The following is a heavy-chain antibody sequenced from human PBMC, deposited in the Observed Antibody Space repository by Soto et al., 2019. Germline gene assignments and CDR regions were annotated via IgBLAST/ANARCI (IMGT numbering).Heavy chain of an antibody. CDR2: IRRRANRYTT. CDR1: GFTFTDHY. Sequence: EVQLVESGGGLVQPGGSLRLSCVASGFTFTDHYMDWVRQAPGKGLEWVGRIRRRANRYTTVNAASVKGRFTLSRDDSKNSIYLQMNSLKIEDTAVYYCARGPDVLTGYYGPNEYWGQGTLVTVSS. D-gene: IGHD3-9*01. CDR3: ARGPDVLTGYYGPNEY. V-gene: IGHV3-72*01. J-gene: IGHJ4*02.